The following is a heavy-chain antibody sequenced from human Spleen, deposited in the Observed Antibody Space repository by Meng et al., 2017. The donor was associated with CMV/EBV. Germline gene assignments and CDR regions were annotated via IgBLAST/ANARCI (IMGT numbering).Heavy chain of an antibody. D-gene: IGHD6-6*01. J-gene: IGHJ4*02. CDR3: AVEYSSSSEDY. Sequence: SCASSGVTFSGYAMRWVRQAPGKGLEWVAVISYDGSNEYYADSVKGRFTISRDNSKNTLYLQMNSLRAEDTAVYYCAVEYSSSSEDYWGQGTLVTVSS. CDR2: ISYDGSNE. V-gene: IGHV3-30*04. CDR1: GVTFSGYA.